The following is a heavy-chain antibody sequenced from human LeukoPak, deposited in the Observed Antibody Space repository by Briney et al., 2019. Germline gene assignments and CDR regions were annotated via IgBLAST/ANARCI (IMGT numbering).Heavy chain of an antibody. CDR1: GYTFTSYG. CDR3: ARDWTTSSASSGYYSFDLRSYWFVGDY. Sequence: ASVKVSCEASGYTFTSYGISWVRQAPGQGLEWMGWISAYNGNTNYAQKLQGRVTMTTDTSTSTAYMELRSLRSDDTAVYYCARDWTTSSASSGYYSFDLRSYWFVGDYWGQGTLVTVSS. D-gene: IGHD3-22*01. V-gene: IGHV1-18*01. CDR2: ISAYNGNT. J-gene: IGHJ4*02.